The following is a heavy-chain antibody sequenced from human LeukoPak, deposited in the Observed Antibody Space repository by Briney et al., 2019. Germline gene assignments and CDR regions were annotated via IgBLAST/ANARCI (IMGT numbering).Heavy chain of an antibody. CDR2: IKYDGNEE. CDR3: KSGGAAPGSFDY. Sequence: GGSLRLSCAASGFTFSSYWMSWMRQAPGKGLEWVANIKYDGNEEYYVDSVKGRFTISRDNAKNSLYLQLNSLRVEDTDVYYCKSGGAAPGSFDYWGQGTLVSVST. V-gene: IGHV3-7*01. J-gene: IGHJ4*02. CDR1: GFTFSSYW. D-gene: IGHD1-1*01.